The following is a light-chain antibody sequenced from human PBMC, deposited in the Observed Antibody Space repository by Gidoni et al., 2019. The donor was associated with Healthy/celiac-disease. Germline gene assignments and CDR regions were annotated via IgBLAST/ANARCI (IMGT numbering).Light chain of an antibody. CDR1: NSNIGSNT. V-gene: IGLV1-44*01. CDR3: AAWDDSLNGRYV. J-gene: IGLJ1*01. CDR2: SNN. Sequence: QSVLTQPPSASGTPGQRVTISWSGSNSNIGSNTVNWYKQLTGTAPKLLIYSNNQRPSGVPDRFSGSKSGTSASLAISGLQSEDEADYYCAAWDDSLNGRYVFGTGTKVTVL.